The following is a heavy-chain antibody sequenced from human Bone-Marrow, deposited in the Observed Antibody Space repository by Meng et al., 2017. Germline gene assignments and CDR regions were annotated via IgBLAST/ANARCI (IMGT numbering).Heavy chain of an antibody. J-gene: IGHJ5*02. V-gene: IGHV4-34*01. CDR2: INHSGST. D-gene: IGHD3-22*01. Sequence: SETLSLTCAVYGWSFSGYYWSWIRQPPGKGLEGIGEINHSGSTNYNPSLKSRVTISADTTKNQFSLRLSSVTAADTAVYSCARGSQRNDYYDISGYFVDPWGQGTLVTVSS. CDR1: GWSFSGYY. CDR3: ARGSQRNDYYDISGYFVDP.